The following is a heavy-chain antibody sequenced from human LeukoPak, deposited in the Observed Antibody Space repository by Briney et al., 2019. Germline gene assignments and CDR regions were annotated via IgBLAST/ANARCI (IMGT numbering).Heavy chain of an antibody. V-gene: IGHV4-30-4*08. CDR1: GGSISSGDYY. D-gene: IGHD3-22*01. Sequence: PSETLSLTCTVSGGSISSGDYYWSWIRQPPGKGLEWIAYIYYSGSTNYNPSLKSRVTISVDTSKNQFSLKLSSVTAADTAVYYCARSRRQMSSGYYPFDYWGQGTLVTVSS. J-gene: IGHJ4*02. CDR2: IYYSGST. CDR3: ARSRRQMSSGYYPFDY.